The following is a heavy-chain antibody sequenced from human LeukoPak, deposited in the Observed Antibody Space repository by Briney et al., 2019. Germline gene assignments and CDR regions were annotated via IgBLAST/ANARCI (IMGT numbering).Heavy chain of an antibody. CDR3: ARSGRGGAFDI. V-gene: IGHV3-74*01. D-gene: IGHD1-26*01. J-gene: IGHJ3*02. CDR1: GFTFSDYA. Sequence: GGSLRLSCAASGFTFSDYAMTWVRQAPGKGLEWVSGIYSDGSRTTYADSVKGRFTISGDNAKNTLYLQMNRLRAEDTAVYFCARSGRGGAFDIWGQGTMVTVSS. CDR2: IYSDGSRT.